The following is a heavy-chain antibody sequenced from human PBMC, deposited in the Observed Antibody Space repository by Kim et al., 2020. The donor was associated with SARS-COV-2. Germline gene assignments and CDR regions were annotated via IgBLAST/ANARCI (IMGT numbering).Heavy chain of an antibody. Sequence: SETLSLTCAVYGGSFSGYYWSWIRQPPGKGLEWIGEINHSGSTNYNPSLKSRVTISVDTSKNQFSLKLSSVTAADTAVYYCASGPILGFGEAGFLPFDPWGQGTLVTVSS. J-gene: IGHJ5*02. CDR3: ASGPILGFGEAGFLPFDP. V-gene: IGHV4-34*01. CDR1: GGSFSGYY. CDR2: INHSGST. D-gene: IGHD3-10*01.